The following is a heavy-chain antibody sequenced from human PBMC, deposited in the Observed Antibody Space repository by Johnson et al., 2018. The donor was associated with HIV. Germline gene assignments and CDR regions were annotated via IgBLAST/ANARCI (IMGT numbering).Heavy chain of an antibody. CDR1: GFTFSSYG. Sequence: VQLVESGGGVVQPGRSLRLSCAASGFTFSSYGMHWVRQAPGKGLEWVAVIRYDGSNTNYADSVTGRFTISRDNSKNALFLQMNSLRAEDTAVYYCATGSPTVTTNAFDIWGQGTMVTVSS. V-gene: IGHV3-33*01. J-gene: IGHJ3*02. CDR2: IRYDGSNT. CDR3: ATGSPTVTTNAFDI. D-gene: IGHD4-17*01.